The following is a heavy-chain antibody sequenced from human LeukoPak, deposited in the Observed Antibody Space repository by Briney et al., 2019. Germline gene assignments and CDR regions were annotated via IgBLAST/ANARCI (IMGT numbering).Heavy chain of an antibody. J-gene: IGHJ5*02. V-gene: IGHV3-33*01. Sequence: GGSLRLSCAASGFTFSSYGMHWVRQAPGKGLEWVAVIWYDGSNKNYADSVKGRFTISRDNSKNTLYLQMNSLRAEGTAVCYFGETRAPFYYNSSGYLNGFGPWGPGPRVPVS. D-gene: IGHD3-22*01. CDR1: GFTFSSYG. CDR2: IWYDGSNK. CDR3: GETRAPFYYNSSGYLNGFGP.